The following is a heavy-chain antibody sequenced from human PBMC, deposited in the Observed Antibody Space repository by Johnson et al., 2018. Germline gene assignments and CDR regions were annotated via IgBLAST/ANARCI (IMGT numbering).Heavy chain of an antibody. J-gene: IGHJ3*01. D-gene: IGHD2-15*01. CDR3: SPFYAYGSGVDTFDV. Sequence: VQLVESGGGLVQPGGSLKLSCAASGFTFSGSAMHWVRQASGKGLEWLGRIRSKTNSYATVYGASVKGRFTIARDDSKNTAYLQMKSLKTEDTAVYYFSPFYAYGSGVDTFDVWGQGTMVTVSS. CDR1: GFTFSGSA. V-gene: IGHV3-73*01. CDR2: IRSKTNSYAT.